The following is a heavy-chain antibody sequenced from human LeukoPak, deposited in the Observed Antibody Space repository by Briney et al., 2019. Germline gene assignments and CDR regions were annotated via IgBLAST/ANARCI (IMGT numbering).Heavy chain of an antibody. J-gene: IGHJ6*03. V-gene: IGHV6-1*01. Sequence: SQTLSLTCAISGDSVSNNSIAWNWIRQSPSRGLEWLGRTYYRSKWYNDYAVSVKSRITINPDTSKNQFSLQLNSVTPEDTAVYYCARGYYYYYMDVWGKGTTVTVSS. CDR1: GDSVSNNSIA. CDR2: TYYRSKWYN. CDR3: ARGYYYYYMDV.